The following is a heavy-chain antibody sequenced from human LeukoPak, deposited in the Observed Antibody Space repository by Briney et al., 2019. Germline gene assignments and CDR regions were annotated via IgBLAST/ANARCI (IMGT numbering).Heavy chain of an antibody. CDR3: ARDPEGFGATYFDY. CDR2: ISRSASNI. J-gene: IGHJ4*02. CDR1: GFSFSSYN. V-gene: IGHV3-21*01. Sequence: GGSLRLSCVASGFSFSSYNMNWVRQAPEKGLEWVSSISRSASNIYYADSVKGRFTISRDNAKNSFYLRMNSLRAEDTAVFYCARDPEGFGATYFDYWGQGTLVTVSS. D-gene: IGHD3-16*01.